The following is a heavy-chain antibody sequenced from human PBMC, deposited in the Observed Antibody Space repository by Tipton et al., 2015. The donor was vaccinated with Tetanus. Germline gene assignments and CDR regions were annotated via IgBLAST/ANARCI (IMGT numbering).Heavy chain of an antibody. J-gene: IGHJ4*02. V-gene: IGHV3-23*05. CDR3: ARAGGYKGWRVVGYFGH. D-gene: IGHD3-16*01. CDR1: GFTFSNYA. CDR2: IYRGGSST. Sequence: SLRLSCATSGFTFSNYAMSWVRQAPGKGLEWVSAIYRGGSSTYYADSVKGRFTISRDNSENTLYLQMNSLRAEDTAVYYCARAGGYKGWRVVGYFGHWGQRTLGTVSS.